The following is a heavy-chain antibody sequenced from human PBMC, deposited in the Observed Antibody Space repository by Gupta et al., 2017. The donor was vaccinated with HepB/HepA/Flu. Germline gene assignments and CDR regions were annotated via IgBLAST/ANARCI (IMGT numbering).Heavy chain of an antibody. CDR2: ISYDGSNK. CDR3: AKDYYDFWSGYYLYYYYGMDV. V-gene: IGHV3-30*18. J-gene: IGHJ6*02. Sequence: QVQLVESGGGVVQPGRSLRLSCAASGFTFSSYGMHWVRQAPGKGLEWVAVISYDGSNKYYADSVKGRFTISRDNSKNTRYLQMNSLRAEDTAVYYCAKDYYDFWSGYYLYYYYGMDVWGQGTTGTVSS. D-gene: IGHD3-3*01. CDR1: GFTFSSYG.